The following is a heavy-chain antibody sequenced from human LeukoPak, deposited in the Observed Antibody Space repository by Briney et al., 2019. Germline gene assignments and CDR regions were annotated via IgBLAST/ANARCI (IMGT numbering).Heavy chain of an antibody. CDR2: ISAYNGNT. D-gene: IGHD6-13*01. V-gene: IGHV1-18*01. CDR1: GYTFTSYG. J-gene: IGHJ5*02. CDR3: ARDSSSWPREWNWFDP. Sequence: APVKLSCKASGYTFTSYGISCVRQSPGQGLEWMGCISAYNGNTNYAQKLQGRVTMTTDTSTSTAYMELRSLRSDDTAVYYCARDSSSWPREWNWFDPWGQGTLVTVSS.